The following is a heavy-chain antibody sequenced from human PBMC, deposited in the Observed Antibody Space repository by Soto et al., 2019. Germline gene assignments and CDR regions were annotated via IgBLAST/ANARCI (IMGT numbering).Heavy chain of an antibody. CDR2: ISSSSSYI. V-gene: IGHV3-21*01. J-gene: IGHJ6*02. CDR1: GFSFSSYS. CDR3: ARDRVSMHSSGWYGHWGDYYYGMDV. D-gene: IGHD6-19*01. Sequence: GSLRLSCAASGFSFSSYSMNWVRQAPGKGLEWVSSISSSSSYIYYADSVKGRFTISRDNAKNSLYLQMNSLRAEDTAVYYCARDRVSMHSSGWYGHWGDYYYGMDVWGQGTTVTVSS.